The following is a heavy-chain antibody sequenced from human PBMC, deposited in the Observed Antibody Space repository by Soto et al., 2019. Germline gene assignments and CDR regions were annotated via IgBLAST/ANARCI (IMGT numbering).Heavy chain of an antibody. CDR3: ARGYDILTGPLDY. Sequence: SETLSLTCAVYGGSFSGYYWTWIRQPPGTGLEWIGEINHSGSTYYNPSLKSRVTVSVDTSKSQFSLNLNSVTAADTAVYYCARGYDILTGPLDYWGPGTLVTVSS. J-gene: IGHJ4*02. CDR2: INHSGST. D-gene: IGHD3-9*01. V-gene: IGHV4-34*01. CDR1: GGSFSGYY.